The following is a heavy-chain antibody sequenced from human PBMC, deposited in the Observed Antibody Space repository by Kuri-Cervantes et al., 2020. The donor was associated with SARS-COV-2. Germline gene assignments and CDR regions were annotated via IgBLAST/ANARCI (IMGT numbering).Heavy chain of an antibody. V-gene: IGHV1-69*06. CDR2: IIPIFGTA. Sequence: SVKVSCKASGGTFSSYAISWVRQAPGQGLEWMGRIIPIFGTANYAQKFQGRVTITADKSTSTAYMELSSLRSEDTAVYYYARVPTDHYYYYYMDVWGKGTTVTVSS. CDR1: GGTFSSYA. D-gene: IGHD4-11*01. CDR3: ARVPTDHYYYYYMDV. J-gene: IGHJ6*03.